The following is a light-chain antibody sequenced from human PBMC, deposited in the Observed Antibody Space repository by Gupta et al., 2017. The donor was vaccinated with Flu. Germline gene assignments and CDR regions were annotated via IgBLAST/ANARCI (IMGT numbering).Light chain of an antibody. CDR2: CLS. CDR3: SSYTSISTPYI. Sequence: GDLGGDNSVSWYQQHPGKVPKLLIFCLSNRPSGVSNRFSGSKSGNPASLTISWLQAYHRAYYYCSSYTSISTPYIFGTGTKVTVL. V-gene: IGLV2-14*01. J-gene: IGLJ1*01. CDR1: GDLGGDNS.